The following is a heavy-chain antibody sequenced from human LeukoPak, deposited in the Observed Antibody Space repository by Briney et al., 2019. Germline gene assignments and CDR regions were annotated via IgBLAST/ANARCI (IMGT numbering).Heavy chain of an antibody. D-gene: IGHD3-22*01. CDR1: GYSISSGYY. J-gene: IGHJ4*02. CDR2: IYHSGST. V-gene: IGHV4-38-2*02. Sequence: SETLSLTCTVSGYSISSGYYWGWIRQPPGKGLEWIGSIYHSGSTYYNPSLKSRVTISVDTSKNQFSLKLSSVTAADTAVYYCARGIVGYYYDSSGYYLPSWDSSYYFDYWGQGTLVTVSS. CDR3: ARGIVGYYYDSSGYYLPSWDSSYYFDY.